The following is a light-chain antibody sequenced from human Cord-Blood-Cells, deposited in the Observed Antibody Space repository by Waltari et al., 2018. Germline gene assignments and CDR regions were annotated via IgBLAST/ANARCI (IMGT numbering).Light chain of an antibody. V-gene: IGLV1-44*01. CDR3: AAWDDSLNGYV. CDR2: SNN. J-gene: IGLJ1*01. CDR1: RSHSGSET. Sequence: QSVRTQPPSASGTTGQRRPISCSGSRSHSGSETVKLYQQPPGTAPNLLIYSNNQRTSGVPDRFSGTKSGTSAPLAISGLQSEDGADYYCAAWDDSLNGYVFGTGTKVTVL.